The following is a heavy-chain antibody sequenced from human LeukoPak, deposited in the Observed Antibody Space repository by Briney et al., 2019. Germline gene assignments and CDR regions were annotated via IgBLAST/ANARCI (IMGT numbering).Heavy chain of an antibody. J-gene: IGHJ5*02. CDR2: IYPGDSDT. Sequence: GESLKISCENSGYSFTTYWIGWVRQMPEKGLEWMGIIYPGDSDTRYSPSFQGQVTISADKSISTAYLQWSSLKASDTAMYYCARLGGYCSSTSCSRNWFDPWGQGTLVTVSS. V-gene: IGHV5-51*01. CDR1: GYSFTTYW. D-gene: IGHD2-2*01. CDR3: ARLGGYCSSTSCSRNWFDP.